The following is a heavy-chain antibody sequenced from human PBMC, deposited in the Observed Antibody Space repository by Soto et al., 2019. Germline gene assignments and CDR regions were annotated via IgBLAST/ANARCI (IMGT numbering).Heavy chain of an antibody. CDR2: IKSKTDGGTT. D-gene: IGHD3-16*01. V-gene: IGHV3-15*01. Sequence: GGSLRHSCAASGFTFGNAGMSWVRQAPGKGLEWVGRIKSKTDGGTTDYAAPVKGRFTISRDDSKNTLYLQMNSLKTEDTAVYYCTTDPMGRGVFLMDYWGQGTLVTVSS. J-gene: IGHJ4*02. CDR1: GFTFGNAG. CDR3: TTDPMGRGVFLMDY.